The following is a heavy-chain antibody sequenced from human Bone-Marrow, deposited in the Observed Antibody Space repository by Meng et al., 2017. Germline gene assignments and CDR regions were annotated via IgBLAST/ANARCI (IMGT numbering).Heavy chain of an antibody. J-gene: IGHJ4*02. CDR3: ARVSGGTHSGYDFDY. V-gene: IGHV6-1*01. CDR1: GDSVSSNSAA. CDR2: TYCRSKWYN. D-gene: IGHD5-12*01. Sequence: LRLSCAISGDSVSSNSAAWNWIRQSPSRGLEWLGRTYCRSKWYNDYAVSVKSRITINPDTSKNQFSLQLNSVTPEDTAVYYCARVSGGTHSGYDFDYWGQGTLVTVSS.